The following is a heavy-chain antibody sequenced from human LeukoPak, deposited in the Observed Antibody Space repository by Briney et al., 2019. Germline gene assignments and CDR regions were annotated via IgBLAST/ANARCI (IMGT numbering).Heavy chain of an antibody. CDR2: VKTDGSYT. V-gene: IGHV3-74*01. J-gene: IGHJ4*02. Sequence: PGGSLRLSCAASGFTFSSYWMHWVRQAPGKGLVWVSRVKTDGSYTNYADSVKGRFTISRDNAKNTLYLQMSSLSVEDTAVYYCARGGSGYATHWGQGTLVTVSS. D-gene: IGHD5-12*01. CDR1: GFTFSSYW. CDR3: ARGGSGYATH.